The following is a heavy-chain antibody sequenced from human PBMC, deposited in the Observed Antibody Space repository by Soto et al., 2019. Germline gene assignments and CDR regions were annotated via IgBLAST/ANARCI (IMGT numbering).Heavy chain of an antibody. D-gene: IGHD4-17*01. Sequence: QLQLQESGPRLVKASETLSLTCTVSGGSISSSSYYWGWIRQPPGKGLEWIGSIYYSGSTYYNLSLKSRVTISVDTSKNQFSLKLSSVTAADTAVYYCARRATVTKAFDIWGQGTMVTVSS. CDR3: ARRATVTKAFDI. J-gene: IGHJ3*02. CDR1: GGSISSSSYY. V-gene: IGHV4-39*01. CDR2: IYYSGST.